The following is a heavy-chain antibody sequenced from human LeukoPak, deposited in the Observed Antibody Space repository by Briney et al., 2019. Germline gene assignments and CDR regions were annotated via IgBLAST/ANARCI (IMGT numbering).Heavy chain of an antibody. CDR2: IYSGGST. V-gene: IGHV3-53*01. Sequence: GGSLRLSCAASRFTDSSNYMSWVRQAPGKGLEWVSVIYSGGSTYYADSVKGRFTISRDNSKNTLYLQMNSLRAEDTAVYYCARSPGDRTYFDYWGQGTLVTVSS. CDR1: RFTDSSNY. CDR3: ARSPGDRTYFDY. D-gene: IGHD3-10*01. J-gene: IGHJ4*02.